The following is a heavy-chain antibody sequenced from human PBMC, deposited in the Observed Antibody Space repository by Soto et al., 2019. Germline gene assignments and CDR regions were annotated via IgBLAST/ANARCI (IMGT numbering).Heavy chain of an antibody. CDR1: GGSMSRYY. J-gene: IGHJ5*02. CDR2: IHYTGST. Sequence: SSETLSLTCTVSGGSMSRYYWTWIRQPPGKGLEWIGNIHYTGSTNYNPSLKSRVTILLGTSTSQFSLKVSSVTAADTAVYYCARDLTISSTDGPLDPWGHGTLVT. D-gene: IGHD1-1*01. V-gene: IGHV4-59*01. CDR3: ARDLTISSTDGPLDP.